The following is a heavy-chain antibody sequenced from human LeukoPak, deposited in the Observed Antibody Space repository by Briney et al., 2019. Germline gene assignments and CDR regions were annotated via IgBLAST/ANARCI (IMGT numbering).Heavy chain of an antibody. CDR2: INHSGST. CDR1: EGSISSSSFY. CDR3: ARFNGLTYYYDY. J-gene: IGHJ4*02. V-gene: IGHV4-39*07. Sequence: PSETLSLTCTVSEGSISSSSFYWGWIRQPPGKGLEWIGEINHSGSTNYNPSLKSRVTILVDTSKNQFSLKLSSVTAADTAVYYCARFNGLTYYYDYWGQGTLVTVSS. D-gene: IGHD3-10*01.